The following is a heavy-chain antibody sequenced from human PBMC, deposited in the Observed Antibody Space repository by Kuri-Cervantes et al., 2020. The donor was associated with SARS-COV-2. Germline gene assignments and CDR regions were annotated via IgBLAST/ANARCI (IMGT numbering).Heavy chain of an antibody. CDR3: ARGRKYCSSTSCYTVWYFEL. Sequence: ASVKVSCKASGYTFTSYDINWVRQATGQGLEWMGWMNPNSGNTGYAQKFQGRVTITRNTSISTAYMELSSLRSEDTAVYYCARGRKYCSSTSCYTVWYFELWGRGTLVTVSS. D-gene: IGHD2-2*02. J-gene: IGHJ2*01. CDR1: GYTFTSYD. CDR2: MNPNSGNT. V-gene: IGHV1-8*03.